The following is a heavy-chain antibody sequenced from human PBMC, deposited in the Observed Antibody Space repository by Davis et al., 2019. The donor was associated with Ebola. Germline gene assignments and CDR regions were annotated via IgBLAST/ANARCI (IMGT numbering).Heavy chain of an antibody. CDR1: GYTFTPYG. J-gene: IGHJ5*02. Sequence: ASVKVSCKASGYTFTPYGIHWVRQAPGQGLEWMGWINPHNGNTKYPQKLQGRVTMTTDTSTRTAYMELTNLRSDDTAVYYCARGGIVVVVAAAGSLPLNWFDPWGQGTLVTVSS. CDR2: INPHNGNT. D-gene: IGHD2-15*01. V-gene: IGHV1-18*01. CDR3: ARGGIVVVVAAAGSLPLNWFDP.